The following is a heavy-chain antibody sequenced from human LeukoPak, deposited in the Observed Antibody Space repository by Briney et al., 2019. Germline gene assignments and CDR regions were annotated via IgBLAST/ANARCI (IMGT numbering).Heavy chain of an antibody. D-gene: IGHD6-19*01. Sequence: TGGSLRLSCAASGFTVSSNYMSWVRQAPGKGLEWVSVIYSGGSTYYADSVKGRFTIFRDNAKNTLNLQMNSLRAEDTAVYYCARDKTEQWLVLEAFDIWGQGTVVTVSS. J-gene: IGHJ3*02. CDR3: ARDKTEQWLVLEAFDI. V-gene: IGHV3-53*01. CDR1: GFTVSSNY. CDR2: IYSGGST.